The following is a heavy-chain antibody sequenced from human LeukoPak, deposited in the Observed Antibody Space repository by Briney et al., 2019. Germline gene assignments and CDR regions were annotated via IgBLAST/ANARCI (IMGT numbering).Heavy chain of an antibody. V-gene: IGHV3-74*01. Sequence: GGSLRLSCAASGFTFSSYWMHWVRQAPGKGLVWVSRIKSDGSTNYADSVKGRFTISRDNAKSTVSLQMNSLRTEDTGVYYCARAPSEIGGYYPEYFRHWGQGTLVTVSS. CDR2: IKSDGST. D-gene: IGHD3-22*01. CDR3: ARAPSEIGGYYPEYFRH. J-gene: IGHJ1*01. CDR1: GFTFSSYW.